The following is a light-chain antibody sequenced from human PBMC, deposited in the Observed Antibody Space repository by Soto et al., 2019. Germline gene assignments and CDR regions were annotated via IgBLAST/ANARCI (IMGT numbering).Light chain of an antibody. CDR3: SSYTTSSTLV. J-gene: IGLJ3*02. V-gene: IGLV2-14*03. Sequence: QSVLTQPASVSGSPGQSITISCTGTSSDVGAYNYVSWYQQLPDKAPKLMIYDVTYRPSGVYNRFSGSKSGNTASLTISGLQAEDEAEYCCSSYTTSSTLVFGGGTKLTVL. CDR1: SSDVGAYNY. CDR2: DVT.